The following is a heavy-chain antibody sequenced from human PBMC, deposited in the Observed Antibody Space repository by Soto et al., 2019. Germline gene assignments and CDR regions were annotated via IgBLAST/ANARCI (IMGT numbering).Heavy chain of an antibody. CDR2: ISYDGSNK. V-gene: IGHV3-30-3*01. CDR3: ARDWGRGLQFPTFDY. CDR1: GFTFSSYA. J-gene: IGHJ4*02. Sequence: GGSLRLSCAASGFTFSSYAMHWVRQAPGKGLEWVAVISYDGSNKYYADSVKGRFTISRDNSKNTLYLQMNSLRAEDTAVYYCARDWGRGLQFPTFDYWGQGTLVTVSS. D-gene: IGHD5-12*01.